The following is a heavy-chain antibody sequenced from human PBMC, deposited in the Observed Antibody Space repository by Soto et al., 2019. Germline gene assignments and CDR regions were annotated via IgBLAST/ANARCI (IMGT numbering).Heavy chain of an antibody. CDR1: GDSISRGGFF. CDR3: ARGAMLRGPGYYYALDV. Sequence: QVQLQESGPGLVMPSQTLSLICTVSGDSISRGGFFWSWIRQHPGEGLEWIGYISYSGSTYYNPSLTSRVNISVDTSKNHFSLTLGSVTAPDTAVYYCARGAMLRGPGYYYALDVWGQGTTVTVSS. V-gene: IGHV4-31*03. J-gene: IGHJ6*02. D-gene: IGHD3-10*01. CDR2: ISYSGST.